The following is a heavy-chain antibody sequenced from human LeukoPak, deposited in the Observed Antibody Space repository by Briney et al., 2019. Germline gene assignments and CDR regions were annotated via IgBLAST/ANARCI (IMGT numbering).Heavy chain of an antibody. J-gene: IGHJ4*02. CDR3: ARSETPYYFDY. CDR1: GFTFDDNA. Sequence: TGGSLRLSCAASGFTFDDNAMHWVRQRPGKGLEWVSVIYSGGSTYYADSVKGRFTISRDNSKNTLYLQMNSLRAEDTAVYYCARSETPYYFDYWGQGTLVTVSS. CDR2: IYSGGST. V-gene: IGHV3-53*01.